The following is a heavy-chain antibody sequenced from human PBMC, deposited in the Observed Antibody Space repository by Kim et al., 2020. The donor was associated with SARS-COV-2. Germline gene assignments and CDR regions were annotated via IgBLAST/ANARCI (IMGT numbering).Heavy chain of an antibody. CDR1: GGSISSSSYY. CDR2: IYYSGST. CDR3: ARDPVPLQYSSSWYYY. V-gene: IGHV4-39*02. J-gene: IGHJ6*01. D-gene: IGHD6-13*01. Sequence: SETLSLTCTVSGGSISSSSYYWGWIRQPPGKGLEWIGSIYYSGSTYYNPSLKSRVTISVDTSKNQFSLKLSSVTAADTAVYYCARDPVPLQYSSSWYYY.